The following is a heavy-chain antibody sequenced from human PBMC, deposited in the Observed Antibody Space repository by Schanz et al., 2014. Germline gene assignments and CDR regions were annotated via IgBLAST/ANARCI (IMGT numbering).Heavy chain of an antibody. J-gene: IGHJ3*02. Sequence: VQLLESGGGLVQPGGSLRLSCGSSGFTFSPYWMHWVRQAPGKGLVWVARINSVGSNTDYADSVTGRFTISRDNAKNTLYLQMNTLRAEDTAVYYCARKMKLGVYGGKGHESLDIWGQGTMVTVSS. V-gene: IGHV3-74*02. CDR3: ARKMKLGVYGGKGHESLDI. CDR2: INSVGSNT. D-gene: IGHD4-17*01. CDR1: GFTFSPYW.